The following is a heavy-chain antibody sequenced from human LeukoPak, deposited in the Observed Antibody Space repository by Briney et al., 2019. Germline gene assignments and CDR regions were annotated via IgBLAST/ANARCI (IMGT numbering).Heavy chain of an antibody. CDR1: GGTFSSYA. J-gene: IGHJ4*02. D-gene: IGHD6-13*01. Sequence: ASVKVSCKASGGTFSSYAISWVRQAPGQGLEWMGRIIPILGIANYAQKFQGRVTITADKSTSTAYMELSSLRSEDTAVYYCAREQHLVQFFDYWGQGTLVTVSS. CDR2: IIPILGIA. V-gene: IGHV1-69*04. CDR3: AREQHLVQFFDY.